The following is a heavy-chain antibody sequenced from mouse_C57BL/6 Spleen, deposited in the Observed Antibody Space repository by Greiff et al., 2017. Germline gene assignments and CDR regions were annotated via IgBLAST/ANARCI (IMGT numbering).Heavy chain of an antibody. D-gene: IGHD2-5*01. CDR1: GYTFTSYW. J-gene: IGHJ2*01. V-gene: IGHV1-64*01. Sequence: VQLQQPGAELVKPGASVKLSCKASGYTFTSYWMHWVKQRPGQGLEWIGMIHPNSGSTNYNEKFKSKATLTVDKSSSTAYMQLSSLTSEDSAVYYCARSPPPYSNYDYWGQGTTLTVSS. CDR2: IHPNSGST. CDR3: ARSPPPYSNYDY.